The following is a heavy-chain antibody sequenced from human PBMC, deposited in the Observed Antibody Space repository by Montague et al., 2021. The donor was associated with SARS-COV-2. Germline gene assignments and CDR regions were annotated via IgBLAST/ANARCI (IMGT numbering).Heavy chain of an antibody. J-gene: IGHJ4*02. D-gene: IGHD5-24*01. CDR2: IYYSGST. V-gene: IGHV4-59*01. Sequence: ETLSLTCTVSGGSISSYYWSWIRQPPGKGLEWIGYIYYSGSTNYNPSLKSRVTISVDTSKNQFSLKLSSVTAADTPVYYCARVFPRWLQFDPYFDYWGQGTLVTVSS. CDR3: ARVFPRWLQFDPYFDY. CDR1: GGSISSYY.